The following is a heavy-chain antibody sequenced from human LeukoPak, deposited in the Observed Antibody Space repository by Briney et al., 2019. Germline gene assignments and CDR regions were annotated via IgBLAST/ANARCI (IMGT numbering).Heavy chain of an antibody. CDR3: ERDLFGWSLDP. Sequence: GGSLRLSCAPSGFSLHNFEINWVRQAPGKWLEWIAYVDNDGWATSYYADSVKGRFTITRDDAKNSLYLQMDRLTVEEKAVYYCERDLFGWSLDPWGQGTLVSV. CDR2: VDNDGWAT. D-gene: IGHD3-3*01. V-gene: IGHV3-48*03. CDR1: GFSLHNFE. J-gene: IGHJ5*02.